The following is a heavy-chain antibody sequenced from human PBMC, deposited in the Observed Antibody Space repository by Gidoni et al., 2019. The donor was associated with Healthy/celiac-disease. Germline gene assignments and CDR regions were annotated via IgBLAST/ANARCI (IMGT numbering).Heavy chain of an antibody. CDR1: GFTFSNAW. Sequence: EVQLVESGGGLVKPGGSLRLSCAASGFTFSNAWMSWVRQAPGKGLEWVGRIKSKTDGGTTDYAAPVKGRFTISRDDSKNTLYLQMNSLKTEDTAVYYCTTTVLELVRWGHDYWGQGTLVTVSS. J-gene: IGHJ4*02. CDR2: IKSKTDGGTT. V-gene: IGHV3-15*01. D-gene: IGHD3-3*02. CDR3: TTTVLELVRWGHDY.